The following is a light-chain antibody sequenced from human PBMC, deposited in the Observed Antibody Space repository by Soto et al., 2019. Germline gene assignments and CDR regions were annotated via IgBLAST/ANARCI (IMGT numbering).Light chain of an antibody. Sequence: DIQMTQSPSSLSASVGDRVTITCRARQSISSYLNWYQQKPGKAPKLLIYAASSLQSGVPSRFSGSGSGTDFTLTIRSLQPEDFATYYCQQSYSTPWTFGQGTKVEIK. CDR1: QSISSY. J-gene: IGKJ1*01. V-gene: IGKV1-39*01. CDR2: AAS. CDR3: QQSYSTPWT.